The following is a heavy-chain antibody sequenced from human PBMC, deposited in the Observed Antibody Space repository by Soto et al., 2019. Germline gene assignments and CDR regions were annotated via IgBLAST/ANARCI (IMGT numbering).Heavy chain of an antibody. CDR2: ISQDGTDT. Sequence: PGGSFRRSCGASGITFSRCLMSWVRQAPGKVLELLASISQDGTDTDYVYSVKGRLTISRDNANNSLYLQMNSLRAEDTAVYYCARVVGYCSGGSCYSASLPFDYWGQGTLVPVSS. CDR1: GITFSRCL. CDR3: ARVVGYCSGGSCYSASLPFDY. D-gene: IGHD2-15*01. J-gene: IGHJ4*02. V-gene: IGHV3-7*01.